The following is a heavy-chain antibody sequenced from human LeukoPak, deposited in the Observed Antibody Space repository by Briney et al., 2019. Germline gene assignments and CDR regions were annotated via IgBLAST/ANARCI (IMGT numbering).Heavy chain of an antibody. CDR1: GFTFSSYS. CDR2: ISSSSSYI. D-gene: IGHD3-22*01. CDR3: AKDHKPPERITMIVVVSNAFDI. J-gene: IGHJ3*02. V-gene: IGHV3-21*01. Sequence: GGSLRLSCAASGFTFSSYSMNWVRQAPGKGLEWVSSISSSSSYIYYADSVKGRFTISRDNAKNSLYLQMNSLRAEDTAVYYCAKDHKPPERITMIVVVSNAFDIWGQGTMVTVSS.